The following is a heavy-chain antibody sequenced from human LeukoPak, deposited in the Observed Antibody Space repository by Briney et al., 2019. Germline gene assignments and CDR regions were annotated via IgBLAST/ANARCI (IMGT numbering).Heavy chain of an antibody. D-gene: IGHD3-10*01. Sequence: SQTLSLTCAVSGGSISSGGYSWSWLRQPPGKGLEWIGYIYHSGSTYYNPSLKSRVTISVDRSKNQFSLKLSSVTAADTAVYYCARDAGLGFDYWGQGTLVTVSS. CDR3: ARDAGLGFDY. J-gene: IGHJ4*02. V-gene: IGHV4-30-2*01. CDR1: GGSISSGGYS. CDR2: IYHSGST.